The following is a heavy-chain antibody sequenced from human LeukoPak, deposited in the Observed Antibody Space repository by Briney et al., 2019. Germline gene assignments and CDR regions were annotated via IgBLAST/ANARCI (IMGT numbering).Heavy chain of an antibody. CDR3: ARDQGKGYYYYGMDV. CDR2: ISYDGSNK. V-gene: IGHV3-30-3*01. CDR1: GFTFSSYA. Sequence: GGSLRLSCAASGFTFSSYAMHWVRQAPGKGLEWVAVISYDGSNKYYADSVKGRFTISRDNSKNTVYLQVNSLRAEDTAVYYCARDQGKGYYYYGMDVWGQGTTVTVSS. J-gene: IGHJ6*02.